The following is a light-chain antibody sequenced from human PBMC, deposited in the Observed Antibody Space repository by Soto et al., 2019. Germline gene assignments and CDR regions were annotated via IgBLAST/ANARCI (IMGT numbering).Light chain of an antibody. CDR3: QQYSSYPLT. CDR1: QSISSW. Sequence: DIQMTQSPSTLSASAGYRVTITCRASQSISSWLAWYQQKPGKAPKLLIFKASTLESGVPSRFSGSESGTEFTLTISSLQPDDFATYYCQQYSSYPLTCGGGTKVEIK. J-gene: IGKJ4*01. V-gene: IGKV1-5*03. CDR2: KAS.